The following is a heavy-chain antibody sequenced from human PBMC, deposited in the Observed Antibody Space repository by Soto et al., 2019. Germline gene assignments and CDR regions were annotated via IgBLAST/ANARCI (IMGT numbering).Heavy chain of an antibody. CDR2: ISYDGSNK. Sequence: QMQLVESGGGVVQPGRSLRLSCAASGFTFSSYGMHWVRQAPGKGLEWVAVISYDGSNKYYADSVKGRFTISRDNSKNTLYLQRNSLRAEDTAVYYCAKDWGLYCGGDCYSLDYWGQGTLVTVSS. CDR3: AKDWGLYCGGDCYSLDY. CDR1: GFTFSSYG. J-gene: IGHJ4*02. V-gene: IGHV3-30*18. D-gene: IGHD2-21*02.